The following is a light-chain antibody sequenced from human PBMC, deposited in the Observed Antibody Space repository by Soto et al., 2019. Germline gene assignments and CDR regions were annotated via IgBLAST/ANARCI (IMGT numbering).Light chain of an antibody. CDR2: TTS. CDR1: QAINSY. V-gene: IGKV1-12*01. Sequence: DIQMTQSPSSVSASVGDRVTITCRASQAINSYLAWYQQKPGKAPNLLIYTTSSLQSGVPSRFSGSGSGTYFPLTISNLEPEDFATYYCQQGNRFPLTFGGGTKVEIK. J-gene: IGKJ4*01. CDR3: QQGNRFPLT.